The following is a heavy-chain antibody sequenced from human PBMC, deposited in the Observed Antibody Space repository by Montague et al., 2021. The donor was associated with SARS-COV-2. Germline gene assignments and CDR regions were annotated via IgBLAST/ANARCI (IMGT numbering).Heavy chain of an antibody. CDR2: IYYSGST. CDR3: ARDRGGGLGGVITAYYFDY. J-gene: IGHJ4*02. D-gene: IGHD3-16*01. CDR1: GGSVSSGSYY. V-gene: IGHV4-61*01. Sequence: SETLSLTCTVSGGSVSSGSYYWSWIRQPPGKGLEWIGYIYYSGSTNYNPSLKSRVTISVDTSKNQFSLKLSSVTAADTAVYYCARDRGGGLGGVITAYYFDYWGQGTLVTVSP.